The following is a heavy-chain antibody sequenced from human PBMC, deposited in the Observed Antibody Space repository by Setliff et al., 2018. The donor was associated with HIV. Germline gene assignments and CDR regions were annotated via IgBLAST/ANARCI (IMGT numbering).Heavy chain of an antibody. CDR1: GFTFSNYE. J-gene: IGHJ3*01. CDR2: ISSSGTTI. D-gene: IGHD3-10*01. CDR3: AKWFGEFFRAFDR. Sequence: LRLSCAASGFTFSNYEMNWVRQAPGKGLEWVSYISSSGTTIYYADSVKGRFTISRDNAKNSLYLQMNSLRAEDTAVYYCAKWFGEFFRAFDRWGQGTMVTVSS. V-gene: IGHV3-48*03.